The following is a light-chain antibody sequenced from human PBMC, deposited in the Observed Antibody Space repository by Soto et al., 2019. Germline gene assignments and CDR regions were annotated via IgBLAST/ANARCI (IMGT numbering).Light chain of an antibody. CDR3: AAWDVSLSGVV. J-gene: IGLJ2*01. CDR1: SSNIGSNY. CDR2: RNS. V-gene: IGLV1-47*01. Sequence: QSVLTQPPSASGTPGQRVTISCSGSSSNIGSNYVYWYQQLPGTVPQLLIYRNSERPSGVPVRFSGSKSGTSASLAISGLRSEDEADYYCAAWDVSLSGVVFGGGTQLTVL.